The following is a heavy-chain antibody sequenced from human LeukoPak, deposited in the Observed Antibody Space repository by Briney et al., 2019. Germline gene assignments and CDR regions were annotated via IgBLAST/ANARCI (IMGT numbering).Heavy chain of an antibody. D-gene: IGHD5-24*01. CDR1: GFTFSNYA. CDR3: AKAVEMAIIPLYFDY. CDR2: ISGSSGTI. J-gene: IGHJ4*02. V-gene: IGHV3-23*01. Sequence: GGSLRLSCAVSGFTFSNYAMNWVRRAPGKGPEWVSGISGSSGTIYYADSVKGRFTISRDNSQNTLYLQMNGLRAEDTAVYYCAKAVEMAIIPLYFDYWGQGTLVTVSS.